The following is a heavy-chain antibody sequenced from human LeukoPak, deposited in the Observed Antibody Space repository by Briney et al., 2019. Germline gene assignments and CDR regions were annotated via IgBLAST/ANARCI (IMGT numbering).Heavy chain of an antibody. J-gene: IGHJ3*02. CDR3: ARDGYTAMVIDAFDI. D-gene: IGHD5-18*01. CDR2: ISAYNGNT. Sequence: ASVKVSCKASGYTFTSYGISWVRQAPGQGLEWMGWISAYNGNTNCAQKLQGRVTMTTDTSTSTAYMELRSLRSDDTAVYYCARDGYTAMVIDAFDIWGQGTMVTVSS. CDR1: GYTFTSYG. V-gene: IGHV1-18*01.